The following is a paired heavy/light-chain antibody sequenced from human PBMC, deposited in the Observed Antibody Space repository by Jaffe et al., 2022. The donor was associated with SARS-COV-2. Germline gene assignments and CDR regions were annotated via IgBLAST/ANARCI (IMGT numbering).Light chain of an antibody. J-gene: IGKJ2*01. V-gene: IGKV1-33*01. CDR2: DAS. Sequence: DIQLTQSPSSLSASVGDRVTITCQASQDISNYVNWYQKKPGKAPKLLIYDASNLESGVPSRFSGSRSGPDFSFTISSLQPDDIATYFCLQYESVPHTFGQGTKLEIK. CDR1: QDISNY. CDR3: LQYESVPHT.
Heavy chain of an antibody. J-gene: IGHJ4*02. Sequence: QVQLVQSGAEVKKPGTSVKISCKASGYNFIDFFIHWVRQAPGQGLEWMGILNPVDGDTTYAERLKGRLTMTRDRSTNTVYMELSSLTSEDTAVYYCARAGSKVGDSWGQGTLVTVSS. D-gene: IGHD3-10*01. CDR3: ARAGSKVGDS. CDR1: GYNFIDFF. V-gene: IGHV1-46*04. CDR2: LNPVDGDT.